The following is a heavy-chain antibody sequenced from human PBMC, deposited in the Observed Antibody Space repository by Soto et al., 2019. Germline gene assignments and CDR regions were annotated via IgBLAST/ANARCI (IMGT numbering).Heavy chain of an antibody. CDR1: GYTFTSYY. Sequence: ASVKVSCKASGYTFTSYYMHWVRQAPGQGLEWMGIINPSGGSTSYAQKFQGRVTMTRDTSTSTVYMELGSLGSEDTAVYYCARGGRNWNPPAGPDYWGQGTLVTVSS. CDR2: INPSGGST. V-gene: IGHV1-46*03. CDR3: ARGGRNWNPPAGPDY. D-gene: IGHD1-20*01. J-gene: IGHJ4*02.